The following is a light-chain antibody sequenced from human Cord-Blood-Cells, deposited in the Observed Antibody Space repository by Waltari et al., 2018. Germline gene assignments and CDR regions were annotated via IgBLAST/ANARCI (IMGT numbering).Light chain of an antibody. CDR3: QQYNSYLLT. Sequence: IQMTQSPSTMSASVGARDTITCRASQSISSWLAWYQQKPGKAPKLLIYKASSLESGVPSRFSGSGSGTEFTLTISSLQPDDFATYYCQQYNSYLLTFGGGTKVEIK. CDR1: QSISSW. J-gene: IGKJ4*01. V-gene: IGKV1-5*03. CDR2: KAS.